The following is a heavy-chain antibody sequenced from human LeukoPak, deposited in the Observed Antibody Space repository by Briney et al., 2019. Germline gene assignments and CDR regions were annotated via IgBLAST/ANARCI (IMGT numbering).Heavy chain of an antibody. Sequence: PGGSLRLSCAVSGFTVSNSWMSWGRQAPGKGLEWLANIKQDGSEKYYVDSVKGRFTISRDNAKNSLYLQMNSLRAEDTAVYYCGVGRYNYGYDYWGRGTLVTVSS. J-gene: IGHJ4*02. D-gene: IGHD5-18*01. CDR2: IKQDGSEK. V-gene: IGHV3-7*01. CDR3: GVGRYNYGYDY. CDR1: GFTVSNSW.